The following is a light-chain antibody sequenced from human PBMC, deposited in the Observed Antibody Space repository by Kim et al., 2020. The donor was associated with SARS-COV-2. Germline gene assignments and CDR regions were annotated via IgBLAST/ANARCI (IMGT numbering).Light chain of an antibody. CDR1: ILRSYY. Sequence: GQTVRIICQGDILRSYYATWYQQKPGQAPVLVMFGKNNRPSGIPDRFSGSSSGSTASLTITGAQAEDEADYYCSTRDSSANLPEMFGGGTKVTVL. J-gene: IGLJ3*02. V-gene: IGLV3-19*01. CDR3: STRDSSANLPEM. CDR2: GKN.